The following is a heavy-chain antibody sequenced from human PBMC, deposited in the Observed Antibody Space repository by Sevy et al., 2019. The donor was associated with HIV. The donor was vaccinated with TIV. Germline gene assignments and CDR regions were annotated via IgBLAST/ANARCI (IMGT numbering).Heavy chain of an antibody. CDR1: GGSFSGYY. V-gene: IGHV4-34*01. J-gene: IGHJ3*02. Sequence: SETLSLTCAVYGGSFSGYYWSWIRQPPGKGLERFGEINHSGGTNYNPSLKSRVTISVDTSKNQFSLKLNSVSAADTAVYYCARHCTGSSCSHAFDIWCQGTMVTVSS. CDR2: INHSGGT. D-gene: IGHD2-15*01. CDR3: ARHCTGSSCSHAFDI.